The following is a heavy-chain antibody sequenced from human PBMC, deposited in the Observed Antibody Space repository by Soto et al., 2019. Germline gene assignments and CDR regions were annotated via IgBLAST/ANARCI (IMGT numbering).Heavy chain of an antibody. V-gene: IGHV3-7*01. CDR3: ARDPYSSYYYYMDV. J-gene: IGHJ6*03. Sequence: HPGGSLRLSCAASGFTFSSYWMSWVRQAPGKGLEWVANIKQDGSEKYYVDSVKGRFTISRDNAKNSLYLQMNSLRAEDTAVYYCARDPYSSYYYYMDVWGKGTTDTVSS. D-gene: IGHD5-18*01. CDR2: IKQDGSEK. CDR1: GFTFSSYW.